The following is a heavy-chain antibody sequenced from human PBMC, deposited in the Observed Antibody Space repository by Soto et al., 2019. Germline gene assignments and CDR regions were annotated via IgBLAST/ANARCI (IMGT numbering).Heavy chain of an antibody. CDR1: GYTFTRNT. CDR2: INPSGGST. D-gene: IGHD3-10*01. CDR3: SRVDPGETSPFDH. Sequence: NPWAPVKVSCKASGYTFTRNTMNWVRQASGQGLEWMGIINPSGGSTSYAQKFQGRVTMTRDTSTSTVYMEVSSLRSEDTAVYYCSRVDPGETSPFDHWGQGTLVTVSS. J-gene: IGHJ4*02. V-gene: IGHV1-46*03.